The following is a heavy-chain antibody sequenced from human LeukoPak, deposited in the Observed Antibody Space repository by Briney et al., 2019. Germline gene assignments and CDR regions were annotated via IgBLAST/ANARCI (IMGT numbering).Heavy chain of an antibody. D-gene: IGHD3-22*01. CDR1: GFTFSSCA. J-gene: IGHJ4*02. CDR3: AKISTPYDSSGYYFY. V-gene: IGHV3-23*01. Sequence: GGSLRLPCAASGFTFSSCAMSWVRQAPGKGLEWVSGISGSGGSTYYADSVKGRFTISRDNSKNTLYLQMNSLRAEDTAVYYCAKISTPYDSSGYYFYWGQGTLVAVSS. CDR2: ISGSGGST.